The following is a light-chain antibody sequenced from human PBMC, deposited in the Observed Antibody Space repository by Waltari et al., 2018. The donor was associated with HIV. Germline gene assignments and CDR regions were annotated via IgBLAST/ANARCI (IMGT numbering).Light chain of an antibody. J-gene: IGKJ4*01. CDR2: DAS. CDR3: QQRTNWPQNT. CDR1: HSVSTY. Sequence: EIVLTQFPATLSLSPGERATLSCRASHSVSTYLAWYQQKLGQPPRLLIHDASNRATGIPPRFSGSGSGTDFTLTISSLEPEDFAVYYCQQRTNWPQNTFGGGTKVESK. V-gene: IGKV3-11*01.